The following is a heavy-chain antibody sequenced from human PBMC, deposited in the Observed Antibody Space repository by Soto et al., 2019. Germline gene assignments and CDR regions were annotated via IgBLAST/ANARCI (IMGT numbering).Heavy chain of an antibody. CDR2: ISSNGGST. D-gene: IGHD3-3*01. V-gene: IGHV3-64D*06. CDR1: GXTFSSYS. J-gene: IGHJ4*02. CDR3: VKDRGFLEWFLMA. Sequence: GSLRLSCSASGXTFSSYSMHWVRQAPGKGLEYVSSISSNGGSTYYADSVKGRFTISRDNSKNTLYLQMSSLRAEDTAVYYCVKDRGFLEWFLMAWGQGSLVTVSS.